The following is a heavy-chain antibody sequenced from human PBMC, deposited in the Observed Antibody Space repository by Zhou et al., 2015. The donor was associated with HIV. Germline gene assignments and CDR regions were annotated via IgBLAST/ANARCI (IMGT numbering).Heavy chain of an antibody. Sequence: QVQLVQSGAEVKKPGASVKVSCKASGYPFTTYGLSWVRQAPGQGLEWMGWIATYNGNTNYAQKFQGRVTLTTDTSTGTAYMELRSLRSDDTAVYYCGRDIEVPTHGFNDHFYYYYYMDVWGKGTSVTVSS. V-gene: IGHV1-18*01. CDR1: GYPFTTYG. CDR2: IATYNGNT. J-gene: IGHJ6*03. CDR3: GRDIEVPTHGFNDHFYYYYYMDV. D-gene: IGHD2-15*01.